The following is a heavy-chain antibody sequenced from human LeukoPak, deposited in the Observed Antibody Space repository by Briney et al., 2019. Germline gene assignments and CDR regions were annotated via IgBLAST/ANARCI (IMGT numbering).Heavy chain of an antibody. CDR1: ELTFNSNW. V-gene: IGHV3-74*01. CDR3: TSYTSGWN. J-gene: IGHJ4*02. D-gene: IGHD6-19*01. CDR2: INSDGSTT. Sequence: GGSLRLSCAASELTFNSNWMHWVRQAPGKGLVWVSRINSDGSTTNYADSVKGRFTISRDNAKNTLYLQMNSVRAEDTAVYYCTSYTSGWNWGQGTLVTVSS.